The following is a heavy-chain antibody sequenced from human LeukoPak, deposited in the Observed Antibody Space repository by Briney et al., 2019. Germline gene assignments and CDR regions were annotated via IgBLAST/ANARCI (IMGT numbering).Heavy chain of an antibody. J-gene: IGHJ4*02. V-gene: IGHV4-39*07. Sequence: SETLSLTCTVSGGSISSSSYYWGWIRQPPGKGLEWIGSIYYSGSTYYNPSLKSRVTISVDTSKNQFSLKLSSVTAADTAVYYCARDRLSYSSLRASVYWGQGTLVTVSS. CDR3: ARDRLSYSSLRASVY. CDR1: GGSISSSSYY. CDR2: IYYSGST. D-gene: IGHD6-6*01.